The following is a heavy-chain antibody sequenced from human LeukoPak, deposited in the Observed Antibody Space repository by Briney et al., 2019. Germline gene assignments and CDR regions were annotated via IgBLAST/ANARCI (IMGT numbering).Heavy chain of an antibody. CDR3: AKGRHYYYYMDV. Sequence: PGGSLRLSCAASGFTFDDYAMHWVRQAPGKGLEWVSLISWGGGSTYYADSVKGRFTISRDNSKNSLYLQMNSLRAEDTALYYCAKGRHYYYYMDVWGKGTTVTVSS. CDR2: ISWGGGST. J-gene: IGHJ6*03. V-gene: IGHV3-43D*03. CDR1: GFTFDDYA.